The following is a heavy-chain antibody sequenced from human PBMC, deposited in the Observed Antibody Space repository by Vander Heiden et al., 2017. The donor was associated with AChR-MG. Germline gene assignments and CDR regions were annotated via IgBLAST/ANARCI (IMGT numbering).Heavy chain of an antibody. CDR1: GYSFTSYW. V-gene: IGHV5-51*01. CDR3: ARRGKGYSGYDYYFDY. CDR2: IYPGDSDT. D-gene: IGHD5-12*01. Sequence: EVQLVQSGAEVKQPGESLKISCKGSGYSFTSYWIGWVGQMPGKGLEWMGIIYPGDSDTRYSPSFQGQVTISADKSISTAYLQWSSLKASDTAMYYCARRGKGYSGYDYYFDYWGQGTLVTVSS. J-gene: IGHJ4*02.